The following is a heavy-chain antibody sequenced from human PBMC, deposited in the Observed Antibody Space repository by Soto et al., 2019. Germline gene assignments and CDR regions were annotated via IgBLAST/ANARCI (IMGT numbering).Heavy chain of an antibody. CDR3: AKARVFITIFPFAY. CDR1: GFTFISYA. V-gene: IGHV3-23*01. Sequence: EVQLLESGGGLVQPGGSLRLSCAASGFTFISYAMSWVRQAPGKGLEWVSTISGSGGSTYYADSVKGRFTISRDNSKNTLYLQMNSLRAEDTAVYYCAKARVFITIFPFAYWGQGTLVTVSS. J-gene: IGHJ4*02. D-gene: IGHD3-3*01. CDR2: ISGSGGST.